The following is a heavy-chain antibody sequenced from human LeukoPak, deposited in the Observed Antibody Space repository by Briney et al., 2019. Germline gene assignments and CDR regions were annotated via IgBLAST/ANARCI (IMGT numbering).Heavy chain of an antibody. CDR3: AKDRCSNGIGCYYYYMDV. CDR1: GFTFGDYA. Sequence: PGGSLRLSCTASGFTFGDYAMSWFRQAPGKGLEWVGFIRSKDYGGTIEYAASVKGRFTISRENSKNRLYLQMNSLRAEDTAVYSCAKDRCSNGIGCYYYYMDVWGKGTTVTISS. J-gene: IGHJ6*03. V-gene: IGHV3-49*03. CDR2: IRSKDYGGTI. D-gene: IGHD2-8*01.